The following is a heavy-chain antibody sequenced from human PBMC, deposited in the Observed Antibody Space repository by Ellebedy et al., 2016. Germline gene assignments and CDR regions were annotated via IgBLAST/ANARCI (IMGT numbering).Heavy chain of an antibody. Sequence: GGSLRLSCAGSGFTFSSYGIHWVRQAPGKGLEWVGVVSYDGSNKYYADSVKGRFTISRDNSKNTLYLQMNSLRPEETAVYYCAKDRGLFYSSSPEPVDYWGQGTLVTVSS. J-gene: IGHJ4*02. CDR3: AKDRGLFYSSSPEPVDY. CDR1: GFTFSSYG. CDR2: VSYDGSNK. D-gene: IGHD6-6*01. V-gene: IGHV3-30*18.